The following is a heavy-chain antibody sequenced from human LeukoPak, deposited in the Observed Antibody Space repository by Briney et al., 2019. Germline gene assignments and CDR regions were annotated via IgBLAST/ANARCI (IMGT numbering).Heavy chain of an antibody. CDR1: GFTFSSYS. D-gene: IGHD3-10*01. CDR3: ARAHYYGSGSYIRTVNWFDP. V-gene: IGHV3-20*04. CDR2: INWNGGST. J-gene: IGHJ5*02. Sequence: PGGSLRLSCAASGFTFSSYSMNWVRQAPGKGLEWVSGINWNGGSTGYADSVKGRFTISRDNAKNSLYLQMNSLRAEDTALYYCARAHYYGSGSYIRTVNWFDPWGQGTLVTVSS.